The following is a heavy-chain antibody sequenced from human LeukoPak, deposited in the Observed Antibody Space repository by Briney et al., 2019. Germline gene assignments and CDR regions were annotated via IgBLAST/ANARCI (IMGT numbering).Heavy chain of an antibody. CDR2: INSDGSST. Sequence: GGSLRLSCAASGFTFSSYWMHWVRQAPGKGLVWVSRINSDGSSTGYADSVKGRFTISRDNAKNTLYLQMNSLRAEDTAVYYCARVHYSSGWYLFDYWGQGTLVTVSS. J-gene: IGHJ4*02. CDR1: GFTFSSYW. D-gene: IGHD6-19*01. V-gene: IGHV3-74*01. CDR3: ARVHYSSGWYLFDY.